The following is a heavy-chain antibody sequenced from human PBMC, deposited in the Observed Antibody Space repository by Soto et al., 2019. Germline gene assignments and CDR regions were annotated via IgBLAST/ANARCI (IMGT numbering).Heavy chain of an antibody. CDR2: IYFSGVT. D-gene: IGHD1-1*01. J-gene: IGHJ3*01. V-gene: IGHV4-31*03. CDR3: ARDPWRTPPEAAFDV. CDR1: GGSISSAGYY. Sequence: QVQLQESGPGLVEPSQTLSLTCTVSGGSISSAGYYWSWIRQRPGKGLEWIGYIYFSGVTYYNPSLESRVTISVDTSKTQFSLRLSSVTAADTAVYYCARDPWRTPPEAAFDVWGQGAKVTVAS.